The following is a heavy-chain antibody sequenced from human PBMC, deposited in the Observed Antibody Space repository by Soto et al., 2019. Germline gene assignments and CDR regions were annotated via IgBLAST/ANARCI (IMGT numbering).Heavy chain of an antibody. D-gene: IGHD3-22*01. CDR2: IYYSGST. J-gene: IGHJ4*02. Sequence: SETLSLTCTVSGGSISSGGYYWSWIRQHPGKGLEWIGYIYYSGSTYYNPSLKSRVTISVDTSKNQFSLKLSSVTAADTAVYYCARQLYYDSSGTSYFDYWGQGTLVTVSS. V-gene: IGHV4-31*03. CDR3: ARQLYYDSSGTSYFDY. CDR1: GGSISSGGYY.